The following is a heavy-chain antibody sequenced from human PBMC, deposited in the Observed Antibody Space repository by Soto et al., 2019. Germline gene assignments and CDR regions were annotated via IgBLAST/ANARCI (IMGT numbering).Heavy chain of an antibody. CDR1: GFTFFTSA. CDR2: IVVGSGNT. J-gene: IGHJ4*02. CDR3: AADPYCGGDCYFDY. D-gene: IGHD2-21*02. Sequence: SVQVSCKASGFTFFTSAIHWVRQARGQRLAWMGWIVVGSGNTTYAQKFQERVTITRDMPTNTDYMELTSLRSEDTAVYYCAADPYCGGDCYFDYWGQGTMVTVSS. V-gene: IGHV1-58*02.